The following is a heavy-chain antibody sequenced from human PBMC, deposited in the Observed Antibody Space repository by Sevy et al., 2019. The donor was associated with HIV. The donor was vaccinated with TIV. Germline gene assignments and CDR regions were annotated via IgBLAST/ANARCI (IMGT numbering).Heavy chain of an antibody. J-gene: IGHJ3*01. D-gene: IGHD5-12*01. CDR2: IGSVGET. CDR3: ARGGSDALDF. Sequence: GGSLRLSCAASGFTFSSYDMHWVRHSTGKGLEWVSVIGSVGETRYADSVKGRFTISRESTKNSLYLQMNSLRAGDTAVYYCARGGSDALDFWGQGTMVTVSS. CDR1: GFTFSSYD. V-gene: IGHV3-13*01.